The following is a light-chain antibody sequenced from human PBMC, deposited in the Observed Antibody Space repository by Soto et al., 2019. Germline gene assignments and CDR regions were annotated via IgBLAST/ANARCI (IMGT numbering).Light chain of an antibody. V-gene: IGKV3-20*01. CDR2: GAF. CDR1: QSFSSSY. J-gene: IGKJ3*01. CDR3: QPYGSSPFT. Sequence: ELVLTQSPGTLSLSPGERAILACRASQSFSSSYLVWYKQKSGQAPRLLLYGAFSRATGIPDRFSGSGSGTDVTATISSPEPEDFAVYYCQPYGSSPFTFDPGTKVDIK.